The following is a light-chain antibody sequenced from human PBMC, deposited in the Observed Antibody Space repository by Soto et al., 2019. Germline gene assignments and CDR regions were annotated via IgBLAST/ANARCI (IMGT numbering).Light chain of an antibody. CDR3: QQYGSSPPRT. Sequence: EIRLKQSPGTLSLSTGERATLSCRASQSVSSNLAWYQQKPGQAPRLLIYGASTRATGIPARFSGSGSGTEFTLTISSLQSEDFTVYYCQQYGSSPPRTFGQGTKV. CDR2: GAS. V-gene: IGKV3-15*01. J-gene: IGKJ1*01. CDR1: QSVSSN.